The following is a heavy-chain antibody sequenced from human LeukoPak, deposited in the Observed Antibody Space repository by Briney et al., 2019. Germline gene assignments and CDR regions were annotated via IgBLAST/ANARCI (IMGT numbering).Heavy chain of an antibody. CDR1: GFTFSSCA. J-gene: IGHJ6*02. V-gene: IGHV3-30-3*01. CDR2: ISYDGSNK. CDR3: ARDLRNDSSGYYYGTYYYYGMDV. D-gene: IGHD3-22*01. Sequence: PGGSLRLSCAASGFTFSSCAMHWVRQAPGKGLEWVAVISYDGSNKYYADSVKGRFTISRDNSKNTLYLQMNSLRAEDTAVYYCARDLRNDSSGYYYGTYYYYGMDVWGQGTTVTVSS.